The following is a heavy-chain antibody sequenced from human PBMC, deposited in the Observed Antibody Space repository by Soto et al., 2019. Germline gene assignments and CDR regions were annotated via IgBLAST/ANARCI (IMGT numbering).Heavy chain of an antibody. D-gene: IGHD2-21*01. CDR1: GGSIRNVNYC. CDR3: ARGPSVDKVDY. Sequence: QVQLQESGPGLVKPSETLSLTCTVSGGSIRNVNYCWSWVRQSPDKGLEWIGYIYDGGSIYNNPSLNRRVTISIDTSKKQFSLKLISVSATDTAVYYCARGPSVDKVDYWGQGTLVTVSS. CDR2: IYDGGSI. J-gene: IGHJ4*02. V-gene: IGHV4-30-4*01.